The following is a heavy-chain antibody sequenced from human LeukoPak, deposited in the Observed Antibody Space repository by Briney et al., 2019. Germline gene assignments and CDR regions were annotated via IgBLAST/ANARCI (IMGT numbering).Heavy chain of an antibody. V-gene: IGHV1-18*01. Sequence: GASVKVSCKASGYTFSSYGISWVRQAPGQGPEWLGWLSGYDGTTKYAQNVQGRVTLTTDTSTSTAYMELRSLRSDDTAFYYCARDNKLAVGSAFDYWGQGTLVTVSS. J-gene: IGHJ4*02. CDR3: ARDNKLAVGSAFDY. CDR1: GYTFSSYG. D-gene: IGHD6-13*01. CDR2: LSGYDGTT.